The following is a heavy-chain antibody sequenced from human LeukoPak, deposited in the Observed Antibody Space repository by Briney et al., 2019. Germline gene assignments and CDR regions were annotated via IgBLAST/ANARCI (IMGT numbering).Heavy chain of an antibody. D-gene: IGHD1-14*01. CDR1: GGSISSSSYY. CDR2: IYYSGST. CDR3: ASRMDDAFDI. J-gene: IGHJ3*02. V-gene: IGHV4-39*01. Sequence: SETLSLTCTVSGGSISSSSYYWGWIRQPPGKGLEWIGSIYYSGSTYYNPSLKSRVTISVDTSKNQCSLKLSSVTAADTAVYYCASRMDDAFDIWGHGTMVTVSS.